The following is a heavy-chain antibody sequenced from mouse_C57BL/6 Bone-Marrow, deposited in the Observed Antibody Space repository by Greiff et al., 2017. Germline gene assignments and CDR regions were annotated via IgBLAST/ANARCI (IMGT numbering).Heavy chain of an antibody. J-gene: IGHJ1*03. V-gene: IGHV1-69*01. D-gene: IGHD2-3*01. Sequence: VQLQQPGAELVMPGASVKLSCKASGYTFTSYWMHWVKQRPGQGLEWIGEIDPSDSYTNYNQNFKGKSTLTVDKSSSTAYMQLSSLTSEDSAVYYCAREGYYFWYFDVWGTGTTVTVSS. CDR2: IDPSDSYT. CDR3: AREGYYFWYFDV. CDR1: GYTFTSYW.